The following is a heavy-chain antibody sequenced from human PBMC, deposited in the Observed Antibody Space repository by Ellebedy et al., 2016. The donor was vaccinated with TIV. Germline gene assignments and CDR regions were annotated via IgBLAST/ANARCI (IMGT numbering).Heavy chain of an antibody. J-gene: IGHJ3*02. CDR1: GFTFSRYW. CDR2: VNTDGSDT. D-gene: IGHD4-23*01. Sequence: GESLKISCAASGFTFSRYWMHWVRQAPGKGLVWVSRVNTDGSDTTYAEFVKGRFTISRDNAKNTLYLQMNSLAAEDTAVYYCVRVAVVTPGRTFGIWGQGTMVTVSS. CDR3: VRVAVVTPGRTFGI. V-gene: IGHV3-74*03.